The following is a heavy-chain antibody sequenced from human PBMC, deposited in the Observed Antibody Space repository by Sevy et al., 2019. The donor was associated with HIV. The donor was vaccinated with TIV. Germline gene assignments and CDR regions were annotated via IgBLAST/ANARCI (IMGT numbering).Heavy chain of an antibody. CDR3: AKDFYSSSWPDAFDI. CDR1: GFTFSSYG. D-gene: IGHD6-13*01. V-gene: IGHV3-30*18. CDR2: ISYDGSNK. J-gene: IGHJ3*02. Sequence: GGSLRLSCAASGFTFSSYGMHWVRQAPGKGLEWMAVISYDGSNKYYADSVKDRFTISRDNSKNTLYLQMNSLRAEDTAVSYCAKDFYSSSWPDAFDIWGQGTMVTVSS.